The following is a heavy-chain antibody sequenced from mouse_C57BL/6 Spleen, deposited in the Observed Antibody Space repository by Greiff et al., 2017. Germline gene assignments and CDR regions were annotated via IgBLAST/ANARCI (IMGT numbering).Heavy chain of an antibody. CDR2: INPNNGGT. D-gene: IGHD4-1*01. J-gene: IGHJ2*01. CDR3: ASDWDEDY. Sequence: VHVKQSGPELVKPGASVKMSCKASGYTFTDYNMHWVKQSHGKSLEWIGYINPNNGGTSYNQKFKGKATLTVNKSSSTAYMELRSLTSEDSAVYYCASDWDEDYWGQGTTRTVSS. V-gene: IGHV1-22*01. CDR1: GYTFTDYN.